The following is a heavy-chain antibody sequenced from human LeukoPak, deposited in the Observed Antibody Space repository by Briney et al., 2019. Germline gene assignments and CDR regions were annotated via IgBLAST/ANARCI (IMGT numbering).Heavy chain of an antibody. Sequence: ALVKVSCKASGYTFTGYYMHWVRQAPGQGLEWMGWINPNSGGTNYAQKFQGRVTMTRDTSISTAYMEPSRLRSDDTAVYYCARDFPRGIAVNYWGQGTLVTVSS. D-gene: IGHD6-19*01. V-gene: IGHV1-2*02. CDR2: INPNSGGT. CDR3: ARDFPRGIAVNY. J-gene: IGHJ4*02. CDR1: GYTFTGYY.